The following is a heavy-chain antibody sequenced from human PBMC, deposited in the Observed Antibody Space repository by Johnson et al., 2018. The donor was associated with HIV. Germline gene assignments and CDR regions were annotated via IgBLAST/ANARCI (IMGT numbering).Heavy chain of an antibody. CDR2: ISSNGGST. CDR1: GFTFSSYA. Sequence: VQLVESGGSVVRPGGSLRLSCAASGFTFSSYAMHWVRQAPGKGLEYVSAISSNGGSTYYANSVKGRFTISRDNSKNTLYLQMNSLGAEDTAVYYCAKDSTESDAFDIWGQGTMVTVSS. V-gene: IGHV3-64*01. J-gene: IGHJ3*02. D-gene: IGHD4-11*01. CDR3: AKDSTESDAFDI.